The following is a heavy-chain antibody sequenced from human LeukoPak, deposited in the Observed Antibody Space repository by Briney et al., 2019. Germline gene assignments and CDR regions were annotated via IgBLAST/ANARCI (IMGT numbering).Heavy chain of an antibody. CDR1: GGSISSYY. D-gene: IGHD1-1*01. CDR3: ARGRVNVYYFDY. Sequence: PSETLSLTCTVSGGSISSYYWSWIRQPPGKGLEWIGEINHSGSTNYNPSLKSRVTISVDTSKNQFSLKLSSVTAADTAVYYCARGRVNVYYFDYWGQGTLVTVSS. V-gene: IGHV4-34*01. CDR2: INHSGST. J-gene: IGHJ4*02.